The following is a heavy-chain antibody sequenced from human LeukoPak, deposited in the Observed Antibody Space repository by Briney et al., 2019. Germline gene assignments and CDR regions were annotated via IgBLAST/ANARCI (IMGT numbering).Heavy chain of an antibody. D-gene: IGHD2-2*01. J-gene: IGHJ3*02. CDR2: INPSGGST. Sequence: ASVKVSCKASGYTFTSYYMHWVRQAPGQGLEWMGIINPSGGSTSYAQKFQGRVTMTRDMSTSTVYMELSSLRSEDTAVYYCARAPYCSSTSCYEYDAFDIWGQGTMVTVSS. CDR3: ARAPYCSSTSCYEYDAFDI. V-gene: IGHV1-46*01. CDR1: GYTFTSYY.